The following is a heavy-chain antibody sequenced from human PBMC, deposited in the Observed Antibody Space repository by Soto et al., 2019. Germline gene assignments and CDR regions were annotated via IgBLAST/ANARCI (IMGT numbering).Heavy chain of an antibody. CDR1: GFD. CDR3: ARPRGQGLPIEDFDI. V-gene: IGHV4-34*01. Sequence: GFDWLWILKKKGKGLEWIGEINHTGSTNYNPSLKSRVTISVDTSKNQFSLRLSSVPAADTAVYYCARPRGQGLPIEDFDIWGQGTMVT. J-gene: IGHJ3*02. D-gene: IGHD6-19*01. CDR2: INHTGST.